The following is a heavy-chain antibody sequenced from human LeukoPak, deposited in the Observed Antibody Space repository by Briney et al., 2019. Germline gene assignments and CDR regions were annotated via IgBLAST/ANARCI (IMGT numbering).Heavy chain of an antibody. Sequence: SETLSLTCTVSGGSISSGSYDWYWIRQPAGKGLEWIGHIYTSGSTNYNPSLKSRVTISVDKSKNQFSLKLSSVTAADTAVYYCARAHIAAPAGRFDPWGQGTLVTVSS. D-gene: IGHD6-6*01. J-gene: IGHJ5*02. V-gene: IGHV4-61*09. CDR2: IYTSGST. CDR3: ARAHIAAPAGRFDP. CDR1: GGSISSGSYD.